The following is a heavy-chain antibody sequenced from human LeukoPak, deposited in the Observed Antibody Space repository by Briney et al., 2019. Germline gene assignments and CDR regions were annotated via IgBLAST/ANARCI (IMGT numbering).Heavy chain of an antibody. CDR2: IEPDGSEK. CDR1: GFTFSRYR. V-gene: IGHV3-7*05. D-gene: IGHD3/OR15-3a*01. J-gene: IGHJ2*01. Sequence: GGSLRLSCAASGFTFSRYRMTWVRQAPGRGLEWVANIEPDGSEKYYVDSVKGRFTISRDNAKNSLYLQMNSLRAEDTAVYYCARDLFGLDALWGRGTLVTVSS. CDR3: ARDLFGLDAL.